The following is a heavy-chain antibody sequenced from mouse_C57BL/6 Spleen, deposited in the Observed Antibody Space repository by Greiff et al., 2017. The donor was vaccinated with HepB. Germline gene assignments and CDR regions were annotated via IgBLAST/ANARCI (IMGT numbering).Heavy chain of an antibody. CDR1: GFTFSDYG. Sequence: VQLKESGGGLVKPVGSLKLSCAASGFTFSDYGMHWVRQAPEKGLEWVAYISSGSSTIYYADTVKGRFTISRDNAKNTLFLQMTSLRSEDTAMYYCARPPFTTVNWYFDVWGTGTTVTVSS. V-gene: IGHV5-17*01. CDR2: ISSGSSTI. J-gene: IGHJ1*03. D-gene: IGHD1-1*01. CDR3: ARPPFTTVNWYFDV.